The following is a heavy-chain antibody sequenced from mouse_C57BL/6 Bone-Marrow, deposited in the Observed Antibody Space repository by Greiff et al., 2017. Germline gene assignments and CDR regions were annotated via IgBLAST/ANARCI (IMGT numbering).Heavy chain of an antibody. Sequence: EVKVVESGGGLVKPGGSLKLSCAASGFTFSDYGMHWVRQAPEKGLEWVAYISSGSSTIYYADTVKGRFTISRDNAKNTLFLQMTSLRSEDTAMYYCARNGYYGDYAMDYWGQGTSVTVSS. CDR3: ARNGYYGDYAMDY. D-gene: IGHD2-3*01. J-gene: IGHJ4*01. CDR2: ISSGSSTI. V-gene: IGHV5-17*01. CDR1: GFTFSDYG.